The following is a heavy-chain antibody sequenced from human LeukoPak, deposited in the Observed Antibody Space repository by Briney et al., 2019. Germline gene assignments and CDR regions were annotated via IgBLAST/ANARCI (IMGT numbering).Heavy chain of an antibody. CDR1: GGSISSYY. CDR2: IYYSGST. Sequence: SETLSLTCTVSGGSISSYYRSWIRQPPGKGLEWIGYIYYSGSTNYNPSLKSRVTISVDTSKNQFSLKLSSVTAADTAVYYCARIYSGSYGYYYYGMDVWGQGTTVTVSS. D-gene: IGHD1-26*01. V-gene: IGHV4-59*08. J-gene: IGHJ6*02. CDR3: ARIYSGSYGYYYYGMDV.